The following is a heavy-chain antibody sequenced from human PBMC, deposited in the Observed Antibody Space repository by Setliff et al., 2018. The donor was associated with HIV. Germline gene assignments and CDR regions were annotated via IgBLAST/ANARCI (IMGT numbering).Heavy chain of an antibody. CDR1: GYTFTGYY. Sequence: ASVKVSCKASGYTFTGYYMHWVRQAPGQGLEWMGWINPNSGGTNYAQKFQGRVTMARVTSITTVYMEVTRLRSDDTAVYYCVRGKFRATWSLFADQYFDFWGRGTLVTVSS. V-gene: IGHV1-2*02. D-gene: IGHD5-12*01. CDR2: INPNSGGT. J-gene: IGHJ4*02. CDR3: VRGKFRATWSLFADQYFDF.